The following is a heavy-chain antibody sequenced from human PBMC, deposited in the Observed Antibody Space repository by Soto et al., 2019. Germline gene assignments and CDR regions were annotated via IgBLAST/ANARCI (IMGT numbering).Heavy chain of an antibody. J-gene: IGHJ1*01. CDR1: GFTFSSYA. CDR3: AKGVPGIAVAGTGYFQH. V-gene: IGHV3-23*01. Sequence: EVQLLESGGGLVQPGGSLRLSCAASGFTFSSYAMSWVRQAPGKGLEWVSGISGSGDSTYYADSVKGRFTISRDNSKKTVYVQMNSLRAEDTAVYYCAKGVPGIAVAGTGYFQHWGQGTLVTVSS. D-gene: IGHD6-19*01. CDR2: ISGSGDST.